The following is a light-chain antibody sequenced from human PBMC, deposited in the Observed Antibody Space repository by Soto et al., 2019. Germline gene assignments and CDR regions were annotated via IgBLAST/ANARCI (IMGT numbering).Light chain of an antibody. Sequence: QSVLTQPASVSGSPGQSITISCTGTSSDVGFSNYVFWYQQHPDKAPKLIISVVSNRPSGVSNRFSGSKSGNTASLTISGLQAEDEADYYCSSYTSSSTDVFGTGTKVTVL. J-gene: IGLJ1*01. CDR3: SSYTSSSTDV. V-gene: IGLV2-14*01. CDR2: VVS. CDR1: SSDVGFSNY.